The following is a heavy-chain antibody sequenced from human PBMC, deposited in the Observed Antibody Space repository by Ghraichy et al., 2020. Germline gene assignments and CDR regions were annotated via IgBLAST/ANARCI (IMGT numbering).Heavy chain of an antibody. V-gene: IGHV3-23*01. CDR1: GFTFSSYA. J-gene: IGHJ4*02. D-gene: IGHD6-13*01. CDR3: AKQGGSSSWYYFDC. Sequence: GGSLRLSCAASGFTFSSYAMSWVRQAPGKGLEWVSAISGSGGSTYYADSVKGRFTFSRDNSKNTLYLQMNSLRAEDTAVYYCAKQGGSSSWYYFDCWGQGTLVTFSS. CDR2: ISGSGGST.